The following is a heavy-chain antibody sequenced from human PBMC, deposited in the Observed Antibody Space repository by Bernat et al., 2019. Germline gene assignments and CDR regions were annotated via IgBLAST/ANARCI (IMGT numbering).Heavy chain of an antibody. Sequence: EVQLVESGGGLVQPGGSLRLSCAASGFTFSSYAMSWVRQAPGKGLEWVSAISGSGGTYYADSVKGRFTISRDNSKNTLYLQMNSLRAEDTAVYYCAKGRGYCSSTSCTGGYWGQGTLVTVSS. J-gene: IGHJ4*02. CDR1: GFTFSSYA. CDR2: ISGSGGT. V-gene: IGHV3-23*04. D-gene: IGHD2-2*01. CDR3: AKGRGYCSSTSCTGGY.